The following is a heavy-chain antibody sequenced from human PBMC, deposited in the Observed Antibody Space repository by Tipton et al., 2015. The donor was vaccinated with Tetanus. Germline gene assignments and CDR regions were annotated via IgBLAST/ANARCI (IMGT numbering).Heavy chain of an antibody. CDR1: GYTFTSYG. J-gene: IGHJ6*03. CDR2: ISAYNGNT. Sequence: QLVQSGAEVKKPGASVKVSCKASGYTFTSYGISWVRQAPGQGLEWMGWISAYNGNTNYAQKLQGSDTMTTDTSTSTAYMELRSLRADDAAVYYCARDVGRDYYDSSGYYLAVWGKGPTVTVSS. D-gene: IGHD3-22*01. V-gene: IGHV1-18*01. CDR3: ARDVGRDYYDSSGYYLAV.